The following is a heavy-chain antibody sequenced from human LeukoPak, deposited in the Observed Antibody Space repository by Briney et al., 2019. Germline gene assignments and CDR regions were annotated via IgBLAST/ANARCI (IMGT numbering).Heavy chain of an antibody. CDR3: AREGARLWFGELLSYYGMDV. CDR1: GFTFSDYE. D-gene: IGHD3-10*01. J-gene: IGHJ6*02. Sequence: LGGSLRLSCSASGFTFSDYEMNWVRQAPGKGLEWLSYIGYTGSTITYADSVKGRFTVSRDNAKNAMYLQMTSLRVEDTAIYYCAREGARLWFGELLSYYGMDVWGQGTTVTVSS. CDR2: IGYTGSTI. V-gene: IGHV3-48*03.